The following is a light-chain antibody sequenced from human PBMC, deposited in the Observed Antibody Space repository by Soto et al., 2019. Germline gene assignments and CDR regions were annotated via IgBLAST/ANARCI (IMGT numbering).Light chain of an antibody. Sequence: EIVLTQSPGTLSLSPGERATLSCRASQSVSNNYLAWYQQKPGPATRLLIYGASNRATGLPDRVSGSGYGTDFTLTIRRLEPEDFVVYYCQQYGSSVTFGQGTQVEIK. CDR3: QQYGSSVT. CDR2: GAS. V-gene: IGKV3-20*01. J-gene: IGKJ1*01. CDR1: QSVSNNY.